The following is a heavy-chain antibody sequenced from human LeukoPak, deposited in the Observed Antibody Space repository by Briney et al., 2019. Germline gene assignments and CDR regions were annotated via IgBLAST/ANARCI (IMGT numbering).Heavy chain of an antibody. CDR2: ISYDGSNK. CDR1: GFTFSSYG. Sequence: PGGSLRLSCAASGFTFSSYGMHWVRQAPGKGLEWVAVISYDGSNKYYADSVKGRFTISRDNSKNTLYLQMGSLRPDDMAVYYCAGVGGGRDYWGQGTLVTVSS. J-gene: IGHJ4*02. V-gene: IGHV3-30*03. CDR3: AGVGGGRDY. D-gene: IGHD3-16*01.